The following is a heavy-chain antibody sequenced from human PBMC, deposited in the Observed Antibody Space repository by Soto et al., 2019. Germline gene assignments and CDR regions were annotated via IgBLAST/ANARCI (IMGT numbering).Heavy chain of an antibody. J-gene: IGHJ4*02. Sequence: PSETLSLTCTVSGGSIXSGGYYWSWIRQHPGKGLEWIGYIYYSGSTYYNPSLKSRVTISVDTSKNQFSLKLSSVTAADTAVYYCARGAGGYGDYPVIGSVFDYWGQGTLVTVSS. CDR1: GGSIXSGGYY. CDR3: ARGAGGYGDYPVIGSVFDY. D-gene: IGHD4-17*01. CDR2: IYYSGST. V-gene: IGHV4-31*03.